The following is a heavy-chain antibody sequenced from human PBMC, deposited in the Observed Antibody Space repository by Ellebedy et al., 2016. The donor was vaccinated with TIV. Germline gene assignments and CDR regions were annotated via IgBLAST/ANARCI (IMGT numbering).Heavy chain of an antibody. V-gene: IGHV3-48*04. CDR1: GFTFSNNS. Sequence: PGGSLRLSCTASGFTFSNNSMNRVRQAPGKGLEWVSYISSTGTTIFYSDSMKGRFTISRDNDKISLYLQMNSLTAEDTAVYYCATGAYDIWGQGTMVMVSS. CDR3: ATGAYDI. J-gene: IGHJ3*02. CDR2: ISSTGTTI.